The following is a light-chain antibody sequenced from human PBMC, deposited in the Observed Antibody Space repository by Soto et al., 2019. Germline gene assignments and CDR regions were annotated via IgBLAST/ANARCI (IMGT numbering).Light chain of an antibody. CDR2: STT. J-gene: IGLJ1*01. CDR3: LLYYGGVYV. Sequence: QAVVTQEPSLTVSPGGTVTLTCTFSTGAVTSDNYPNWFQLKPGQAPKSVIYSTTNKHSWTPARFSGSLLGGKAALTLSDVQPEDEAEYCCLLYYGGVYVFGSGTKVTVL. V-gene: IGLV7-43*01. CDR1: TGAVTSDNY.